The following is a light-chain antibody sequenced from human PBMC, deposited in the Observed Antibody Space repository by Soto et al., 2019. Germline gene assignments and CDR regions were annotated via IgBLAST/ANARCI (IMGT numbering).Light chain of an antibody. CDR2: KAS. Sequence: DIQMTQSPSTLAASVGDRVIITCRASQSITSWLAWYQQKPGRAPKLLIRKASILESGVPSRFSGSGSGTEFTITISGLQPDDFATYYCQQSHTLWTFGPGTKVEMK. J-gene: IGKJ1*01. V-gene: IGKV1-5*03. CDR1: QSITSW. CDR3: QQSHTLWT.